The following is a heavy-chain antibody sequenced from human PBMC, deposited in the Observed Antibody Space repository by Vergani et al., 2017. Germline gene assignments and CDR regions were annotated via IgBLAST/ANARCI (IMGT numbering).Heavy chain of an antibody. CDR3: ARRNRSYGYQHYFDY. V-gene: IGHV4-39*01. CDR2: IYYSGST. CDR1: GGSISSSSYY. D-gene: IGHD5-18*01. Sequence: QLQLQESGPGLVKPSETLSLTCTVSGGSISSSSYYWGWIRQPPGKGLVWIGSIYYSGSTYYNPSLKSRVTISVDTSKNQFSLKLGSVTAADTAVYYCARRNRSYGYQHYFDYWGQETLVTVSS. J-gene: IGHJ4*02.